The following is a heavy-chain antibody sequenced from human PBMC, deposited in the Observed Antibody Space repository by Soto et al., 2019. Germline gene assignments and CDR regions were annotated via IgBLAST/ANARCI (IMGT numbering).Heavy chain of an antibody. D-gene: IGHD6-13*01. J-gene: IGHJ4*02. V-gene: IGHV3-23*01. CDR1: EFTFSNYA. CDR2: ISGNDDST. CDR3: AKDLSRSGEFVFDY. Sequence: PGGSLRLSCVASEFTFSNYAMSWVRQAPGKGLEWVSGISGNDDSTYYADSVKGRCIISRDNSKNTLDLQMNSLRAQDTAVYYCAKDLSRSGEFVFDYWGQGIRVTVSS.